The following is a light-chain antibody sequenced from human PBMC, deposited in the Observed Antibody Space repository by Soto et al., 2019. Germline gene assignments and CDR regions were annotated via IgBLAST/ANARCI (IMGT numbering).Light chain of an antibody. J-gene: IGKJ4*01. V-gene: IGKV3-11*01. CDR2: DAS. Sequence: EIVLTQSPATLPLSPGERATLSCRASQSISSYLAWYQQTPGQAPRLLIYDASNRATGIPARFRGSGSGTDFTLTISSREPEAFAVYYCQLRSNWPPALTFGGGTKVEIK. CDR1: QSISSY. CDR3: QLRSNWPPALT.